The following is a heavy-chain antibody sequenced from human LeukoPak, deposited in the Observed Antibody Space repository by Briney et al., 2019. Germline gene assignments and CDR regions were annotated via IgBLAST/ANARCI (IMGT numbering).Heavy chain of an antibody. J-gene: IGHJ4*02. CDR1: GGSISGSSYY. Sequence: SETLSLTCTVSGGSISGSSYYWGWIRQPPGKGLEWIGSIYYSGSTYYNPSLKSRFTISVDTSKNQFSLKLHSVTATDTAVYYCARGGCGGDCYSVDYWGQGTLVTVSS. CDR3: ARGGCGGDCYSVDY. V-gene: IGHV4-39*02. D-gene: IGHD2-21*02. CDR2: IYYSGST.